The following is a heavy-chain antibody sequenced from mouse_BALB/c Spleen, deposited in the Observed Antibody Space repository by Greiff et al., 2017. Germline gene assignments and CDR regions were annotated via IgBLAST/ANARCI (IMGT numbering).Heavy chain of an antibody. CDR2: IWTGGGT. CDR1: GFSLTSYD. D-gene: IGHD1-1*01. J-gene: IGHJ3*01. V-gene: IGHV2-9-2*01. CDR3: VRGGTTVVEGFAY. Sequence: QVQLKESGPGLVAPSQSLSITCTVSGFSLTSYDISWIRQQPGKGLEWLGVIWTGGGTNYNSAFMSRLSISKDNSKSQVFLKMNSLQTDDTAIYYCVRGGTTVVEGFAYWGQGTLVTVSA.